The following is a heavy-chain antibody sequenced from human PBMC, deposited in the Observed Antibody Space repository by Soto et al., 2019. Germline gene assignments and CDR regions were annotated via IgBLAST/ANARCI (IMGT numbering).Heavy chain of an antibody. CDR2: IYYIGNT. Sequence: SETLSHTCTFSGGSISRYYWSWIRQPPAKVLEWIGYIYYIGNTNYNPSLKSRVTISVDTSKNQFSLKLSSVTAADTAVYYCARDGPRGDFFGGYYYYYMDFWGKGTTVTVS. D-gene: IGHD2-21*02. CDR1: GGSISRYY. J-gene: IGHJ6*03. V-gene: IGHV4-59*01. CDR3: ARDGPRGDFFGGYYYYYMDF.